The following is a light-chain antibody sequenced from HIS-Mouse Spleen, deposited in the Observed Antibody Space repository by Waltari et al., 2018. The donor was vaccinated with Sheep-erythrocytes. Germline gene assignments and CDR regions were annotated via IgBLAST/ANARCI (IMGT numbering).Light chain of an antibody. CDR1: SSDVGGYNY. J-gene: IGLJ1*01. CDR3: SSYAGSNNYV. V-gene: IGLV2-14*03. CDR2: DVS. Sequence: QPALTHPASVSGSPGQSITISCTGTSSDVGGYNYCSRYQQHPGKAPKLMIYDVSNRPSGVSNRFSGSKSGNTASLTISGLQAEDEADYYCSSYAGSNNYVFGTGTKVTVL.